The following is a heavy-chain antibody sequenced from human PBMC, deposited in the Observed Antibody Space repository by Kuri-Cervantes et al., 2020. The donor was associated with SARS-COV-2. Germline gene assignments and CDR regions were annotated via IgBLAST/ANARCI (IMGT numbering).Heavy chain of an antibody. D-gene: IGHD5-24*01. V-gene: IGHV1-69*13. J-gene: IGHJ5*02. CDR2: IIPIFGTA. CDR1: GGTFSSYA. CDR3: ARGPSAMATISHNWFDP. Sequence: SVKVSCKASGGTFSSYAISWVRQAPGQGLEWMGGIIPIFGTANYAQKFQGRVTITADESTSTAYMELSSLRSEDTAVYYCARGPSAMATISHNWFDPWGQGTLVTVSS.